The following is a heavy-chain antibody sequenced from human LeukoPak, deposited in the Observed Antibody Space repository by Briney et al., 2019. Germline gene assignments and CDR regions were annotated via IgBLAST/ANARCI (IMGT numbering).Heavy chain of an antibody. CDR1: GGSISSSSYY. CDR2: IYYSGST. J-gene: IGHJ4*02. Sequence: PSETLSLTCTVSGGSISSSSYYWGWIRQPPGKGLEWIGSIYYSGSTYYNPSLKSRVTISVDTSKNQFSLKLSSVTAADTAKYYCARGAGVLLWFGSREAPDFDYWGQGTLVTVSS. CDR3: ARGAGVLLWFGSREAPDFDY. D-gene: IGHD3-10*01. V-gene: IGHV4-39*07.